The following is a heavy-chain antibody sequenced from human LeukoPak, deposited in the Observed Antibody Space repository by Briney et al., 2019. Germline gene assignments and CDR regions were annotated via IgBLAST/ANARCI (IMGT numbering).Heavy chain of an antibody. CDR2: ISDRGGST. Sequence: GGSLRLSCSASGFTFSSYSMNWVRQAPGKGLECVSSISDRGGSTYYADSVKGRFTISRDNSKNTLYLQMNSLRAEDTAVYFCAKGPFNNHYYYGMDVWGQGTTVTVSS. V-gene: IGHV3-23*01. CDR1: GFTFSSYS. J-gene: IGHJ6*02. D-gene: IGHD2/OR15-2a*01. CDR3: AKGPFNNHYYYGMDV.